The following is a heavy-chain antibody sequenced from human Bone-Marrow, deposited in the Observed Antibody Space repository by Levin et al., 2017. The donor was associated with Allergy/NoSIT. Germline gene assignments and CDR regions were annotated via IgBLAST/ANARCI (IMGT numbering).Heavy chain of an antibody. D-gene: IGHD5-24*01. V-gene: IGHV3-30*03. CDR2: IAKDETTI. Sequence: LSLTCATSGFRFSDYDIHWVRQTPGKGPEWLGYIAKDETTIYYSDSVRGRFTLSRDNSKGTVDLQMNSLRTEDSALYYCARDFRWLVDHWGQGTAVTVSS. CDR1: GFRFSDYD. CDR3: ARDFRWLVDH. J-gene: IGHJ4*02.